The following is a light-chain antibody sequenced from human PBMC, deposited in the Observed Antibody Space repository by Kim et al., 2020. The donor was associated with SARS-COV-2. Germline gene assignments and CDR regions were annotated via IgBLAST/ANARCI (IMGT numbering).Light chain of an antibody. CDR2: LAS. CDR3: MQAVQTPVS. V-gene: IGKV2-28*01. Sequence: PAAISCRTSQSLLYGIGYTYLDWYLRKPGQYPRLLIYLASNRASGVPDRLSGSGSGTDFTLKISRVEAEDVGVYYCMQAVQTPVSFGQGTRLEIK. J-gene: IGKJ5*01. CDR1: QSLLYGIGYTY.